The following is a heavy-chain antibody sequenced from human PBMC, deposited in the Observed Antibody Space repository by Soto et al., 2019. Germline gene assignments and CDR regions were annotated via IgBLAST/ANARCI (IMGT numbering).Heavy chain of an antibody. Sequence: SETLSLTCTVSGASISSFYWTWIRQPPGKGQEWVGYIFSSGSTNYNPSLKSRVTISVDTSENQFSLKLTSVTAADTAVYYCARVGSCSSTPCWPIGYFEYWGQGTLVTVSS. D-gene: IGHD2-2*01. CDR3: ARVGSCSSTPCWPIGYFEY. V-gene: IGHV4-59*01. CDR1: GASISSFY. J-gene: IGHJ4*02. CDR2: IFSSGST.